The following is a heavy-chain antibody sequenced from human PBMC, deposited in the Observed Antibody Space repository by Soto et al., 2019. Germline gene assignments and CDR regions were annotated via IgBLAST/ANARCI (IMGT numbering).Heavy chain of an antibody. V-gene: IGHV3-74*01. D-gene: IGHD3-22*01. CDR2: INSDGSST. CDR1: GFTFSSYY. J-gene: IGHJ1*01. Sequence: PGGSLRLSCAASGFTFSSYYMHWVRQAPGKGLVWVSRINSDGSSTNYADSVKGRFTISRDNAENTLYLQMNSLRAEDTAVYYCAKPLPRSGYRYFQHWGQGTLVTVS. CDR3: AKPLPRSGYRYFQH.